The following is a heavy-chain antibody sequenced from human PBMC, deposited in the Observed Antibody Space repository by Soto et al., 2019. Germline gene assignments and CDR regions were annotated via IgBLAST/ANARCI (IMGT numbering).Heavy chain of an antibody. V-gene: IGHV4-31*03. CDR3: ARVFSDSSSFFDP. D-gene: IGHD6-13*01. Sequence: QVQLQESGPGLVKPSQTLSLTCTVSGGSISSGNYYWSWIRQHPGKGLEWIGYIYYSRSTSYNPSLKSRVTISVDTSKNHFSLKLSSVTAADTAVYYCARVFSDSSSFFDPWGQGTLVTVSS. J-gene: IGHJ5*02. CDR2: IYYSRST. CDR1: GGSISSGNYY.